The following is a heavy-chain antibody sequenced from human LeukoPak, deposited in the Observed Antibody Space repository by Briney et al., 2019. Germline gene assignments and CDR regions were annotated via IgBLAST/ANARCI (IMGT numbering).Heavy chain of an antibody. J-gene: IGHJ4*02. V-gene: IGHV1-18*01. CDR1: GYSFTNYG. CDR2: ISPYNGDT. D-gene: IGHD2-2*01. CDR3: GREFCDDARCYGPDY. Sequence: ASVKVFCKASGYSFTNYGIDWVRQAPGQGLEWMGWISPYNGDTKYTQKFQGRVIMTTDTSTSTAYMELRSLRSDDTAVYYCGREFCDDARCYGPDYWGQGTLVMVSS.